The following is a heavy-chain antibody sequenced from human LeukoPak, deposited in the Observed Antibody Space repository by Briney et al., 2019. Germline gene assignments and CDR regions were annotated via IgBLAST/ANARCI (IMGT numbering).Heavy chain of an antibody. V-gene: IGHV1-2*02. J-gene: IGHJ4*02. CDR1: GYTFTSYY. CDR2: INPNSGGT. Sequence: GASVKVSCKASGYTFTSYYVHWVRQAPGQGLEWMGWINPNSGGTNYAQKFQGRVTMTRDTSISTAYMELSRLRSDDTAVYYCARDTVSPSRYPAELSGDYWGQGTLVTVSS. CDR3: ARDTVSPSRYPAELSGDY. D-gene: IGHD1-1*01.